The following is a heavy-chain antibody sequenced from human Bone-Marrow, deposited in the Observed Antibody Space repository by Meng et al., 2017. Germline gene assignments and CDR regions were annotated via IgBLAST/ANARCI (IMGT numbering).Heavy chain of an antibody. V-gene: IGHV3-74*01. Sequence: GGSLRLSCAASGFTFSSYWMHWVRQAPGKGLVWVSRINTDGTTTTYADSVQGRFTISRDNAKNTLYLQMNSLRGEDTAVYYCARDVAGRGGYWGQGTLVTVSS. J-gene: IGHJ4*02. CDR3: ARDVAGRGGY. D-gene: IGHD2-15*01. CDR1: GFTFSSYW. CDR2: INTDGTTT.